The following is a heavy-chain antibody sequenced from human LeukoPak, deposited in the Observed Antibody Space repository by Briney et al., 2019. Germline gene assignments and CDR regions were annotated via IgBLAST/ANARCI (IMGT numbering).Heavy chain of an antibody. CDR1: GYTFISYY. Sequence: ASVKVSCKASGYTFISYYVHWVRQAPGQGLEWMGIIDPSGVSTVYAQKFQGRATMTRDTSTSTVYMELSSLRFEDTAVYYCATAGGVNSGSYPPPDFWGQGTLVTVSS. D-gene: IGHD1-26*01. J-gene: IGHJ4*02. V-gene: IGHV1-46*01. CDR2: IDPSGVST. CDR3: ATAGGVNSGSYPPPDF.